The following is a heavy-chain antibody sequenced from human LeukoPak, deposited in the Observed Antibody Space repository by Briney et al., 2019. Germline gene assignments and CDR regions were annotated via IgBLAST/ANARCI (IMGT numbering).Heavy chain of an antibody. CDR3: ARGYDSSGYYP. D-gene: IGHD3-22*01. J-gene: IGHJ5*02. V-gene: IGHV3-21*01. CDR2: ISESSTYR. CDR1: GITFSSYG. Sequence: GGSLRLSCAASGITFSSYGMSWVRQAPGKGLEWVSSISESSTYRYYAGSVKGRFTISRDNAKNSLYLQMNSLRAEDTAVCYCARGYDSSGYYPWGQGTLVTVSS.